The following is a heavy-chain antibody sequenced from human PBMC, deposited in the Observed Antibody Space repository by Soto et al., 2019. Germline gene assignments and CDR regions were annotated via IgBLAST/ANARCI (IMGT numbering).Heavy chain of an antibody. CDR2: ISGSGGST. Sequence: GSLRLSCAASGFTFSSYAMSWVRQAPGKGLEWVSAISGSGGSTYYADSVKGRFTISRDNSKNTLYLQMNSLRAEDTAVYYCARDSNSSGWASWYYYYGMDVWGQGTTVTVSS. V-gene: IGHV3-23*01. J-gene: IGHJ6*02. CDR1: GFTFSSYA. CDR3: ARDSNSSGWASWYYYYGMDV. D-gene: IGHD6-19*01.